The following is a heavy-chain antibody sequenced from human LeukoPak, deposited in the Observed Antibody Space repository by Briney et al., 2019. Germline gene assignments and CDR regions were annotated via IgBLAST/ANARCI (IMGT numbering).Heavy chain of an antibody. CDR3: ARGHIVVVPAAMHYVDY. CDR1: GYTFTGYY. Sequence: ASVKVSCKASGYTFTGYYMHWVRQAPGQGLEWMGRINPNSGGTNYAQKFQGRVTMTRDTSISTAYMELSRLRSDDTAVYYCARGHIVVVPAAMHYVDYWGQGTLVTVSS. CDR2: INPNSGGT. V-gene: IGHV1-2*06. J-gene: IGHJ4*02. D-gene: IGHD2-2*01.